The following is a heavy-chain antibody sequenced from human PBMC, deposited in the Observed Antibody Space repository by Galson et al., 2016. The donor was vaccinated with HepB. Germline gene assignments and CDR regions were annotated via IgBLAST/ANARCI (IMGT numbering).Heavy chain of an antibody. D-gene: IGHD2-21*01. CDR1: GFTFSSFA. V-gene: IGHV3-23*01. CDR2: ISGSGGST. J-gene: IGHJ4*01. Sequence: SLRLSCAASGFTFSSFAMSWVRQASGKGLEWVSAISGSGGSTYYADSVKGRFTISRDNSKNTVFLQMKSLRAEDTAIYYCAKDPDSDTQKQFHNDCRGQGTLVTVSS. CDR3: AKDPDSDTQKQFHNDC.